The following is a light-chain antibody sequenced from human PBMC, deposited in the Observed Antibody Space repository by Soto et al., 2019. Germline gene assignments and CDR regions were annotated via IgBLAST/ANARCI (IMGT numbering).Light chain of an antibody. V-gene: IGKV3-15*01. J-gene: IGKJ1*01. Sequence: EIVLTQSPVTLSLSPGGRATLSCRASQSISDTSAWYQQKPGQAPRLLIYGASTRATGFPARFSGSGSGTDFTLTISSLQSEDFAVYYCQQYNNWPWTFGQGTKVDIK. CDR1: QSISDT. CDR2: GAS. CDR3: QQYNNWPWT.